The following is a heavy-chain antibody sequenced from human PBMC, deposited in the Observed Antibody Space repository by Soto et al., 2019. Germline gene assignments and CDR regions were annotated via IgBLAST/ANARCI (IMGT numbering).Heavy chain of an antibody. Sequence: QVQLQESGPGLVKPSETLSLTCTVSSDSITNYYWSWIRQSPGKGLEWIGYIHDSGRSNYNPSLMSRVKISVDTSKKQFSLKLNSVTAADTAVYYCARVGGTRGWYWGQGTLVTVSS. CDR3: ARVGGTRGWY. CDR2: IHDSGRS. D-gene: IGHD2-15*01. J-gene: IGHJ4*02. CDR1: SDSITNYY. V-gene: IGHV4-59*01.